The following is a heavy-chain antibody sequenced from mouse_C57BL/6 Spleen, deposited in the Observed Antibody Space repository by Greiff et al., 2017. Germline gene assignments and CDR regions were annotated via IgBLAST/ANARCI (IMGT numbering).Heavy chain of an antibody. Sequence: VKLMESGAELVKPGASVKLSCKASGYTFTSYWMHWVKQRPGQGLEWIGMIHPNSGSTNYNEKFKSKATLTVDKSSSTAYMQLSSLTSEDSAVYYCARPYYYGSSWFAYWGQGTLVTVSA. D-gene: IGHD1-1*01. CDR1: GYTFTSYW. CDR3: ARPYYYGSSWFAY. CDR2: IHPNSGST. J-gene: IGHJ3*01. V-gene: IGHV1-64*01.